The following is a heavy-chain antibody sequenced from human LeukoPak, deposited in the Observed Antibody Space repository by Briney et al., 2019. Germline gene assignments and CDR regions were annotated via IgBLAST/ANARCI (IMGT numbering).Heavy chain of an antibody. CDR1: GFTFSSYA. J-gene: IGHJ4*02. CDR3: TREYDFWSGPFDY. V-gene: IGHV3-23*01. D-gene: IGHD3-3*01. CDR2: INGGGGST. Sequence: SGGSLRLSCAASGFTFSSYAMSWVRQAPGKGLGWVSAINGGGGSTYYADSVKGRFTISRDNSKNTLYLQMNSLRAEDTAVYYCTREYDFWSGPFDYWGQGTLVTVSS.